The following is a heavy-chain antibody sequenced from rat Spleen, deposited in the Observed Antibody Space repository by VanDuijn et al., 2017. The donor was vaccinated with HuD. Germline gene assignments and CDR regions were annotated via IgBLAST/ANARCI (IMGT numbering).Heavy chain of an antibody. CDR1: GFSLTSNG. V-gene: IGHV2S12*01. D-gene: IGHD4-6*01. J-gene: IGHJ2*01. CDR3: ARHWGY. Sequence: QVQLKESGPGLVQPSQTLSLTCTVSGFSLTSNGVSWVRQPPGKGLEWIAAISSGGSTYYNSALRSRLNIGRDTSKSQVFLKMNSLQSEDMATYYCARHWGYWGQGVMVTVSS. CDR2: ISSGGST.